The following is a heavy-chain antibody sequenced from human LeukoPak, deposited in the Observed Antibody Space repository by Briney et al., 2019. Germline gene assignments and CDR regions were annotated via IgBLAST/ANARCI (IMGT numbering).Heavy chain of an antibody. D-gene: IGHD6-6*01. CDR2: IDPSDSYT. CDR3: ARQTAARPWFDP. Sequence: GESLKISCKGSGYSFTSYWVSWVRQMPGKGLEWMGRIDPSDSYTNYSPSFQGHVTISADKSISTAYLQWSSLKASDTAMYYCARQTAARPWFDPWGQGTLVTVSS. V-gene: IGHV5-10-1*01. J-gene: IGHJ5*02. CDR1: GYSFTSYW.